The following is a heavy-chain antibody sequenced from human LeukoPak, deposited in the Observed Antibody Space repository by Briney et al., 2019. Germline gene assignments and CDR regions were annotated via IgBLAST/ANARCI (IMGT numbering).Heavy chain of an antibody. CDR1: GFTFSSYW. D-gene: IGHD2-2*01. Sequence: GGSLRLSCAASGFTFSSYWKSWVRQAPGKGLEWVANIKQDGSEKYYVDSVKGRFTISRDNAKNSLYLQMNSLRAEDTALYYCAKSSEPYKLEPYYFDYWGQGTLVTVSS. V-gene: IGHV3-7*03. J-gene: IGHJ4*02. CDR2: IKQDGSEK. CDR3: AKSSEPYKLEPYYFDY.